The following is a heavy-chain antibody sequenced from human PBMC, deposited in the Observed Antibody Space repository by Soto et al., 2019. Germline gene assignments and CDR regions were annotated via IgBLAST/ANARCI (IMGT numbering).Heavy chain of an antibody. J-gene: IGHJ3*02. CDR2: INHSGGT. CDR3: ARGIAARPADAFDI. CDR1: SGSISSSNW. V-gene: IGHV4-4*02. D-gene: IGHD6-6*01. Sequence: QVQLQESGPGLVKPSGTLSLTCAVSSGSISSSNWWSWVRQPPGKGLEWIGEINHSGGTNYNPSLNSRDTISVDKSENQFSLKLSSVTAADTAVYYCARGIAARPADAFDIWGQGTMVTVSS.